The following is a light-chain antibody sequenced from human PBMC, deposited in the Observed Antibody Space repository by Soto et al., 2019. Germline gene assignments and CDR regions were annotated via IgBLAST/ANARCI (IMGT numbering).Light chain of an antibody. J-gene: IGKJ5*01. Sequence: DIKMTQSPSSLSASVGDRVTITCRTSQSISTYLNWYQQKPGKAPMLLIYAASSLQSGVPSRFSGSGSGTDFTLTINSLQPEDFANYYCQQSYSTPTTFGQGTRLEI. CDR1: QSISTY. V-gene: IGKV1-39*01. CDR3: QQSYSTPTT. CDR2: AAS.